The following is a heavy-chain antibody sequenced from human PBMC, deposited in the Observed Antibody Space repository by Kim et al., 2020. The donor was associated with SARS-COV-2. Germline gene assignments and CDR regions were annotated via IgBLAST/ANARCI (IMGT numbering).Heavy chain of an antibody. J-gene: IGHJ4*02. Sequence: SETLSLTCAVYGGSFSGYYWTWIRQPPGKGLEWIGEINHSGSTSYRPSLKSRVTISVDTSKNQFSLKLSSVKAADTAVYYCARGDIATTATPLDYWGQGT. V-gene: IGHV4-34*01. CDR3: ARGDIATTATPLDY. CDR2: INHSGST. CDR1: GGSFSGYY. D-gene: IGHD6-13*01.